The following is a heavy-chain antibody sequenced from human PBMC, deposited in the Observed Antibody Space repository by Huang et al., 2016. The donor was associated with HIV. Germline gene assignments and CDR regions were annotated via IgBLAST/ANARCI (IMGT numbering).Heavy chain of an antibody. Sequence: QVQLVKSGAEVKKPGSSVKVSCKASGGTFSSYAISWVRQAPGQGLEWRGGLIPILGTANYAQKFQGRVTITADESTSTAYMELSSLRSEDTAVYYCARARGYYDSSVSYYFDYWGQGTLVTVSS. J-gene: IGHJ4*02. CDR1: GGTFSSYA. D-gene: IGHD3-22*01. V-gene: IGHV1-69*13. CDR2: LIPILGTA. CDR3: ARARGYYDSSVSYYFDY.